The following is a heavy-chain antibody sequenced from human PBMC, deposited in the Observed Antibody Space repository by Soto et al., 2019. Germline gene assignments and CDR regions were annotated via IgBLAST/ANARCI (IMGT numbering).Heavy chain of an antibody. CDR2: INPNSGGT. CDR3: ERGAGNIVAAFGPTTKRFDA. D-gene: IGHD6-13*01. CDR1: GYTFTVYY. V-gene: IGHV1-2*02. J-gene: IGHJ5*02. Sequence: QVQLVQSGAEVKKPGASVRVSCKASGYTFTVYYMHWVRQAPGQGLEWMGWINPNSGGTSYAQKLQGRVTMTRDTSIGSSITALRSLRPKDTAVCCWERGAGNIVAAFGPTTKRFDAGGKGSLVTVSS.